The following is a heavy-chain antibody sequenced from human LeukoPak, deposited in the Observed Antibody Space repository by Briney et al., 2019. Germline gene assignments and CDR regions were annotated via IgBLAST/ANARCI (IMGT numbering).Heavy chain of an antibody. Sequence: SETLSLTCTVSGGSISSHYWSWIRQPPGKGLGWIGYIYYSGTTNYNPSLKSRVTISVDTSKNQVSLKLSSLTAADTAVYYCARGVYIAAAQYGYWGQGTLVTVSS. CDR1: GGSISSHY. J-gene: IGHJ4*02. CDR2: IYYSGTT. D-gene: IGHD6-13*01. V-gene: IGHV4-59*11. CDR3: ARGVYIAAAQYGY.